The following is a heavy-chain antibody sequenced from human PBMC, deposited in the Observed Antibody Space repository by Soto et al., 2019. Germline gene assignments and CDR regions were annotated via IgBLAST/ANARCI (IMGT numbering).Heavy chain of an antibody. Sequence: QVQLVESGGGVVEPGRSLRLPCAASGFTFRSYAMTWVRQAPGKGLEWGAVISHDGSVTNYSESVKGRFTMSRDNSKETLFLQMSSLRSEDTAIYYCAKDEYWESHFYYFMDLWGRGTTVTVSS. CDR3: AKDEYWESHFYYFMDL. D-gene: IGHD1-26*01. J-gene: IGHJ6*03. V-gene: IGHV3-30*15. CDR2: ISHDGSVT. CDR1: GFTFRSYA.